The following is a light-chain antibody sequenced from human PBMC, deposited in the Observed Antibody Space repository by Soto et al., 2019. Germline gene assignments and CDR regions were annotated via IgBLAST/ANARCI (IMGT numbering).Light chain of an antibody. CDR1: QTLSRSW. CDR3: QQYYRPPIT. Sequence: EDVLTQAPRTRPLPHRARATLSSRVSQTLSRSWLAWYQHKPGQAPRLLVSGASRRASGIPDRFSGGGAGTDFTLTISRLQPEDSALYYCQQYYRPPITFGRGTRLEI. V-gene: IGKV3-20*01. CDR2: GAS. J-gene: IGKJ5*01.